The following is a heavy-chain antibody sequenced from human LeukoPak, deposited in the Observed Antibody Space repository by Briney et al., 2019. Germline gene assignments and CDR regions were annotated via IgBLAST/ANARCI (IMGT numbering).Heavy chain of an antibody. Sequence: GASVKVSCKASGYTFTSYYMHWVRQAPGQGLEWMGIINPSGGSTSYAQKFQGRVTMTWDMSTSTVYMELSSLRSEDTAVYYCAVYSSPYYMDVWGKGTTVTVSS. CDR3: AVYSSPYYMDV. CDR1: GYTFTSYY. V-gene: IGHV1-46*01. J-gene: IGHJ6*03. CDR2: INPSGGST. D-gene: IGHD6-13*01.